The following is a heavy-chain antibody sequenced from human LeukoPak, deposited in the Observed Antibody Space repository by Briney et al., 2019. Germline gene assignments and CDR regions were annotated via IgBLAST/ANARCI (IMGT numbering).Heavy chain of an antibody. CDR2: FDPEDGET. Sequence: ASVTVSCKVSGYTLTELSMHWVRQAPGKGLEWMGGFDPEDGETIYAQKFQGRVTMTEDTSTDTAYMELSSLRSEDTAVYYCATDRHYLRHYDSSGYYFFDYWGQGTLVTVSP. CDR1: GYTLTELS. CDR3: ATDRHYLRHYDSSGYYFFDY. V-gene: IGHV1-24*01. J-gene: IGHJ4*02. D-gene: IGHD3-22*01.